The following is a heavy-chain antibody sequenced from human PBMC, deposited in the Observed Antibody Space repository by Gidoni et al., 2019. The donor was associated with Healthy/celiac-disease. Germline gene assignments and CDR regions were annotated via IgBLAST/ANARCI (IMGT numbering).Heavy chain of an antibody. V-gene: IGHV4-34*01. J-gene: IGHJ6*03. CDR3: ARGGAIRGILRVVRGAYYMDV. CDR1: GGSFRGYY. Sequence: QVQLQQWGAGLLKPSETLSLTCAVYGGSFRGYYWSWIRQPPGKGLEWIGEINHSGSTNYNPALKSRVTISVDTSKNQFSLKLSSVTAADTAVYYCARGGAIRGILRVVRGAYYMDVWGKGTTVTVSS. CDR2: INHSGST. D-gene: IGHD3-10*01.